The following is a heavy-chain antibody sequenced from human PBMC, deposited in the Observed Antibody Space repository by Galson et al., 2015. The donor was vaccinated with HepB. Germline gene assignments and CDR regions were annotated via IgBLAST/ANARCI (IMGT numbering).Heavy chain of an antibody. V-gene: IGHV3-64D*06. CDR2: ISSNGGST. CDR1: GFTFSSYA. Sequence: SLILSCAASGFTFSSYAMHWVRQAPGKGLEYVSAISSNGGSTYYADSVKGRFTISRDNSKNTLYLQMSSLRAEDTAVYYCVKDCSSTSWEYYFDYWGQGTLVTVSS. D-gene: IGHD2-2*01. CDR3: VKDCSSTSWEYYFDY. J-gene: IGHJ4*02.